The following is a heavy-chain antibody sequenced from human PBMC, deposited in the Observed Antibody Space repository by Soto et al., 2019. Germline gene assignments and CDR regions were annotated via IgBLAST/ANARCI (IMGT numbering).Heavy chain of an antibody. CDR2: VSGDASVT. J-gene: IGHJ4*02. V-gene: IGHV3-23*01. Sequence: GGSLRLSCTASGFTFSEYAMAWVRQAPWRGLEWVSAVSGDASVTYYGDSVKGRFTISRDNAKKTLFLQLNRLSAEDTATYYCAKVLSKNYYYPFDLWGQGTQVAASS. D-gene: IGHD3-10*01. CDR1: GFTFSEYA. CDR3: AKVLSKNYYYPFDL.